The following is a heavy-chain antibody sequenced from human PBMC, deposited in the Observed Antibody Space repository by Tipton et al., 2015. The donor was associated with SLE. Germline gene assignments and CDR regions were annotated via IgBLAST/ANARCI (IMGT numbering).Heavy chain of an antibody. J-gene: IGHJ6*02. CDR1: GFTFSSYW. D-gene: IGHD4-11*01. Sequence: GSLRLSCAASGFTFSSYWMSWVRQAPGKGLEWVANIKQDGSGKYYVDSVKGRFTISRDNAKNSLYLQMNSLRAEDKAVYYCARGGAPLQYRGYGMDVWGQGTTVTVSS. CDR3: ARGGAPLQYRGYGMDV. CDR2: IKQDGSGK. V-gene: IGHV3-7*01.